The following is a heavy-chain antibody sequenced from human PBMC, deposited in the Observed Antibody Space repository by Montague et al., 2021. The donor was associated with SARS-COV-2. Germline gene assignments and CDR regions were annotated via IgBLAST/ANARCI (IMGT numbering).Heavy chain of an antibody. Sequence: SETLSLTCAVYGGSFSGYYWSWIRQPPGKGLEWIGEINHSGSTNYNPSLKSRVTISVGTSKNQFSLKLTSVTAADTAVYYCARRVVVRGVIRPPHYYFDYWGQGTLVTVSS. CDR2: INHSGST. CDR3: ARRVVVRGVIRPPHYYFDY. V-gene: IGHV4-34*01. D-gene: IGHD3-10*01. CDR1: GGSFSGYY. J-gene: IGHJ4*02.